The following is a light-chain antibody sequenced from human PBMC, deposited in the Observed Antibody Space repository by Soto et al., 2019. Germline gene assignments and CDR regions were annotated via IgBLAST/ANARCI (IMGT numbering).Light chain of an antibody. V-gene: IGKV1-27*01. CDR1: QGISNY. Sequence: DIQMTQSPSSLSASVGDRVTITCRARQGISNYLAWYQQKPGKVPKLLIYAASTLQSGVPSRFSGSGSGTDFTLIISSLQPEAVATYYGTTYNSAPFTFGPGTKVDIK. J-gene: IGKJ3*01. CDR3: TTYNSAPFT. CDR2: AAS.